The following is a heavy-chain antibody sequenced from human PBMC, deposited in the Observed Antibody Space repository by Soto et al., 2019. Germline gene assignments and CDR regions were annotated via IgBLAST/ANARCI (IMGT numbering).Heavy chain of an antibody. J-gene: IGHJ5*02. Sequence: TLSLTCTVSGDSIKDGGYYWSWIRQHPGEGLEWLGYIYYTGTTYYNPSLKSRLTMSVDMSKSQFSLKLTSLTAADTAVYYCAKVPSPQTNPVVTPGWLGPWGQGIMVTVYS. CDR3: AKVPSPQTNPVVTPGWLGP. CDR2: IYYTGTT. CDR1: GDSIKDGGYY. D-gene: IGHD2-21*02. V-gene: IGHV4-31*03.